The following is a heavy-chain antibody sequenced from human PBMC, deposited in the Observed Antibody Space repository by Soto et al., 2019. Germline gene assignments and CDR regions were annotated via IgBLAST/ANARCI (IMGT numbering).Heavy chain of an antibody. CDR3: ATSSDWYNWFDP. D-gene: IGHD6-19*01. CDR2: ISGSGVST. J-gene: IGHJ5*02. V-gene: IGHV3-23*01. CDR1: GFAFSSYV. Sequence: PGGSLRLSCAASGFAFSSYVMSWVRQAPGKGLEWVSAISGSGVSTYNADSVKGRFTISRDNSKNTLYLQMNSLRAEDTAVYYCATSSDWYNWFDPWGQGTLVTVSS.